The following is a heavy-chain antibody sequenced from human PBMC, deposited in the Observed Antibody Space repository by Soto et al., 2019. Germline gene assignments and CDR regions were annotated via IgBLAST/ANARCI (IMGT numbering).Heavy chain of an antibody. CDR3: ARGIQWRYGMDV. D-gene: IGHD5-12*01. CDR2: INGDGSST. V-gene: IGHV3-74*01. CDR1: GFAFDSHW. J-gene: IGHJ6*02. Sequence: QPGGSLRLSCAAAGFAFDSHWMHWVRQAPGKGLVWVSRINGDGSSTFYADSVKGRFTISRDNARNTVYLQMNSLRAEDTAVYYCARGIQWRYGMDVWGQGTTVTVSS.